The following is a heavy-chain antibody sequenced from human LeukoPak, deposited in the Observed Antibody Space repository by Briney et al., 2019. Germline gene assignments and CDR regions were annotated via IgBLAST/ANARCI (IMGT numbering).Heavy chain of an antibody. V-gene: IGHV4-61*02. Sequence: SQTLSLTCTVSGGSISSGSYYWSWIRQPAGKGLEWIGRIYTSGSTNYNPSLKSRVTISVDTSKNQFSLKLSSVTAADTAVYYCARGAYCGGDCYPDYWGQGTLVTVSS. CDR2: IYTSGST. CDR3: ARGAYCGGDCYPDY. CDR1: GGSISSGSYY. J-gene: IGHJ4*02. D-gene: IGHD2-21*02.